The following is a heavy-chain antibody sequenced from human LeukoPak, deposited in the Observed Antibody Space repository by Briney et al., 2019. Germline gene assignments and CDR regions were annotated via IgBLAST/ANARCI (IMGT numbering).Heavy chain of an antibody. CDR2: FFSDGNT. Sequence: PGGSLRLSCAASVFTDSSNYMSWVREAPGKGLEGVSLFFSDGNTSYADSVKGRFTISRDNPKNPLYLQMNSLRADDTAVYYCARDHYGLTSYPNPWGQGTLVTVSS. V-gene: IGHV3-66*01. CDR3: ARDHYGLTSYPNP. J-gene: IGHJ5*02. D-gene: IGHD3-10*01. CDR1: VFTDSSNY.